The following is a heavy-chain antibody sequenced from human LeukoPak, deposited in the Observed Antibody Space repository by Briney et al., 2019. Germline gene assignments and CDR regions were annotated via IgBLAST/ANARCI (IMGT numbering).Heavy chain of an antibody. CDR2: IYYSGST. CDR3: ARRSRMGSGWTFDY. D-gene: IGHD6-19*01. Sequence: SETLSLTCTVSGGSTSSYYWSWIRQPPGKGLEWIGYIYYSGSTNYNPSLKSRVTISVDTSKNQFSLKLSSVTAADTAVYYCARRSRMGSGWTFDYWGQGTLVTVSS. CDR1: GGSTSSYY. J-gene: IGHJ4*02. V-gene: IGHV4-59*08.